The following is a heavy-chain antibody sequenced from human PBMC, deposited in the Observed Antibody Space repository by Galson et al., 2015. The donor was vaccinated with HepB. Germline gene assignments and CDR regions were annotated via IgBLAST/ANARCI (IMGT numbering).Heavy chain of an antibody. CDR3: AGWYCCSWYSGLGY. CDR1: GFPVRRNY. D-gene: IGHD2-2*01. J-gene: IGHJ4*02. V-gene: IGHV3-53*01. Sequence: SLRLTCAASGFPVRRNYMTWVRQAPGKGREWGSAIDLSGRTEYAHSWKVRFIISRDNSMRTLYLQMNSLRAEDTAVYYCAGWYCCSWYSGLGYWGQGTLVTV. CDR2: IDLSGRT.